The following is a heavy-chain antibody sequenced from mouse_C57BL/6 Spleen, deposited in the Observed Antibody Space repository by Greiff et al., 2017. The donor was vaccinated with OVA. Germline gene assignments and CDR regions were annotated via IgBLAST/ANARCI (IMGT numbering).Heavy chain of an antibody. CDR2: IDPSDSYP. D-gene: IGHD3-2*02. Sequence: QVQLQQPGAELVMPGASVKLSCKASGYTFTSYWMHWVKQRPGQGLEWIGEIDPSDSYPNYNQKFKGKSTLTVDKSSSTAYMQLSSLTSEDSAVYYCARSDSSGYDYWGQGTTLTVSS. CDR3: ARSDSSGYDY. J-gene: IGHJ2*01. CDR1: GYTFTSYW. V-gene: IGHV1-69*01.